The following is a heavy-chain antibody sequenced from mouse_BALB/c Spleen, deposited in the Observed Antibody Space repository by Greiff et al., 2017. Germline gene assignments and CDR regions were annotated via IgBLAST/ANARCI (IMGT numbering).Heavy chain of an antibody. CDR1: GFSLTSYG. Sequence: VQGVESGPGLVAPSQSLSITCTVSGFSLTSYGVHWVRQPPGKGLEWLGVIWAGGSTNYNSALMSRLSISKDNSKSQVFLKMNSLQTDDTAMYYCARERAPHYYGSSSFDYWGQGTTLTVSS. CDR3: ARERAPHYYGSSSFDY. V-gene: IGHV2-9*02. CDR2: IWAGGST. D-gene: IGHD1-1*01. J-gene: IGHJ2*01.